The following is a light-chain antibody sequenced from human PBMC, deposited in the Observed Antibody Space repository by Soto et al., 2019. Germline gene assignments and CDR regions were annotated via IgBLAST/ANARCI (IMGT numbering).Light chain of an antibody. CDR2: GAS. Sequence: EIVLTQSPGTLSLSPGERATLSCRASQSVSSSYLAWYQQKPGQAPRLLIHGASSRATGIPDRFSGSGSGTDFTLTISRLEPEDFAVYYCQQYGNSPGTF. CDR1: QSVSSSY. J-gene: IGKJ1*01. V-gene: IGKV3-20*01. CDR3: QQYGNSPGT.